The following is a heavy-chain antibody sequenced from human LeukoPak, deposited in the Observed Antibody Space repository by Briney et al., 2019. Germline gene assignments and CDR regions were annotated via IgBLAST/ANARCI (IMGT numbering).Heavy chain of an antibody. CDR2: TYYRSKWYN. V-gene: IGHV6-1*01. CDR1: GDSVSSNSAA. Sequence: SQTLSLTCAISGDSVSSNSAAWNWIRQSPSRGLEWLGRTYYRSKWYNDYAVSVKSRITINPDTSKNQFSLQLNSVTPEDTAVYYCARDLTVAGTKGRGNFDYWGQGTLVTVSS. D-gene: IGHD6-19*01. J-gene: IGHJ4*02. CDR3: ARDLTVAGTKGRGNFDY.